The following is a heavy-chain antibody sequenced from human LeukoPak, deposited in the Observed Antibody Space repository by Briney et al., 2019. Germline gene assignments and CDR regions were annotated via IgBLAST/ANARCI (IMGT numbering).Heavy chain of an antibody. V-gene: IGHV4-34*01. D-gene: IGHD6-13*01. CDR1: GGSFSGCY. J-gene: IGHJ5*02. CDR2: INHSGST. CDR3: ARGGGARGAFSPHSSSWRGIWFDP. Sequence: SETLSLTCAVYGGSFSGCYWSWIRQPPGKELGWIGEINHSGSTNYNPSLKSRVTISVDTSKNQFSLKLSSVTAADTAVYYCARGGGARGAFSPHSSSWRGIWFDPWGQGTLVTVSS.